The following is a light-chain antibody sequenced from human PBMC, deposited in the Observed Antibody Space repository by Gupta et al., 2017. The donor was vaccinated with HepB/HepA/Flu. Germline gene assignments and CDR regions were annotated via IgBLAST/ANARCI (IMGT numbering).Light chain of an antibody. CDR2: EDT. J-gene: IGLJ2*01. CDR3: QGWDTRTDHPVV. V-gene: IGLV3-21*03. CDR1: NIGTKS. Sequence: SYILTQPPSVSVAPGRTARITCGGNNIGTKSVQWYQQRPGQAPLVVIYEDTNRPSGSPERISGSNSGNTATLTISRVEAGEEADYYCQGWDTRTDHPVVFGGGTKLTV.